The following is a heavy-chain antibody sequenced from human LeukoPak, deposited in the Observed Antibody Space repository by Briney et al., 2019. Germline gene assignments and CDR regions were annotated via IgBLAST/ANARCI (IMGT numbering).Heavy chain of an antibody. CDR3: AKDVGTMVRGVINWFDP. D-gene: IGHD3-10*01. Sequence: PGRSLRLSCAASGFTFSSYGMHWVRQAPGKGLEWVAVISYDGSSKYYADSVKGRFTISRDNSKNTLYLQMNSLRAEDTAVYYCAKDVGTMVRGVINWFDPWGQGTLVTVSS. CDR1: GFTFSSYG. J-gene: IGHJ5*02. CDR2: ISYDGSSK. V-gene: IGHV3-30*18.